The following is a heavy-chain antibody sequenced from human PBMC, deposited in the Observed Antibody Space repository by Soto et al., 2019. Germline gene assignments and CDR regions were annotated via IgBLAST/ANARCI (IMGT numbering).Heavy chain of an antibody. J-gene: IGHJ4*02. D-gene: IGHD3-10*01. CDR2: INPNSGGT. Sequence: ASVKVSCKASGYTFTGYYMHWVRQAPGQGLEWMGWINPNSGGTNYAQKFQGWVTMTRDTSISTAYMELSRLGSDDTAVYYCARDRGDGYKYYFDYWGQGTLVTVSS. V-gene: IGHV1-2*04. CDR3: ARDRGDGYKYYFDY. CDR1: GYTFTGYY.